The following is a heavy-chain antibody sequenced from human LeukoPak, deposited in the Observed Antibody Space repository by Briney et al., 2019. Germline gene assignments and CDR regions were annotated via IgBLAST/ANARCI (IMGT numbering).Heavy chain of an antibody. J-gene: IGHJ6*02. CDR1: GFSFSRYW. Sequence: PGGSLRLSCAASGFSFSRYWMHWVRQAPGKGLVWVSRINGDGSGTSYADSVKGRFTISTDNAKNTLHLQVNSLRAEDTAVYYCARGTYYAMDVWGQGTTVTVSS. V-gene: IGHV3-74*01. CDR3: ARGTYYAMDV. CDR2: INGDGSGT. D-gene: IGHD2-8*01.